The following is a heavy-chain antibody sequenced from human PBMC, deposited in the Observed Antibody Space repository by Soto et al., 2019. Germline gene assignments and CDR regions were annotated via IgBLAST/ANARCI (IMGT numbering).Heavy chain of an antibody. V-gene: IGHV1-69*01. J-gene: IGHJ4*02. CDR1: GGTFSSYA. Sequence: QVQLGQSGAEVKKPGSSVKVSCKASGGTFSSYAISWVRQAPGQGLEWMGGIIPIFGTANYAQKFQRRVTITANESTSTAYMALSSLRSEDTDVYYGASDSEAFPRNGDYCPFDYWGQGTLVTVSS. D-gene: IGHD4-17*01. CDR2: IIPIFGTA. CDR3: ASDSEAFPRNGDYCPFDY.